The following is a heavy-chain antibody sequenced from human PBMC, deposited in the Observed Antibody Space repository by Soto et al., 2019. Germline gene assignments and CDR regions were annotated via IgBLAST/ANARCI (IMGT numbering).Heavy chain of an antibody. Sequence: QVQLQQSGPGLVKPSQTLSVTCAISGDSVSSNNIGWNWIRQSPARGLEWLGRTFYRSEWNFDYSASVNSRLTIKPATSKTQITLHVLSVTPEDTAIYYCTRSRQLGRGFHFWGQGTQVLVSS. D-gene: IGHD7-27*01. J-gene: IGHJ4*02. CDR2: TFYRSEWNF. CDR3: TRSRQLGRGFHF. CDR1: GDSVSSNNIG. V-gene: IGHV6-1*01.